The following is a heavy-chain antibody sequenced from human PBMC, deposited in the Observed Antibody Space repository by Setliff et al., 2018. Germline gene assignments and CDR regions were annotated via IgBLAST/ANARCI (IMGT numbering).Heavy chain of an antibody. CDR3: ARHRRDSSGNYFVGLYYFDY. CDR1: GDSISGDY. Sequence: SETLSLTCTVSGDSISGDYWSWIRQPPGKGLEWIGFIHYSGSTNYNPSLKSRVTISLDTPKNQFSLRLSSVTAADTAVYYCARHRRDSSGNYFVGLYYFDYWGQGTPVTVSS. J-gene: IGHJ4*02. D-gene: IGHD3-22*01. V-gene: IGHV4-59*01. CDR2: IHYSGST.